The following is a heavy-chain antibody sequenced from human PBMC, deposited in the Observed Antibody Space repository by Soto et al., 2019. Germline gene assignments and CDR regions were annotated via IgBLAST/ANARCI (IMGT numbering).Heavy chain of an antibody. Sequence: GSLRISCAVSGFYFNNYVINWVRQPPGKGLEWVSSVSKSDYTYYSDSVRGRFTISRDNAKNSVSLQMNSLRAEDTAVYYCAREDSIIIPAVSDFWGQGTLVTVSS. V-gene: IGHV3-21*01. CDR2: VSKSDYT. CDR3: AREDSIIIPAVSDF. J-gene: IGHJ4*02. D-gene: IGHD2-2*01. CDR1: GFYFNNYV.